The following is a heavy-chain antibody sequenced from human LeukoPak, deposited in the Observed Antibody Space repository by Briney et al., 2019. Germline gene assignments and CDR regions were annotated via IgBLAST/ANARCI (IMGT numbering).Heavy chain of an antibody. Sequence: SETLSLTCTVSGGSISSYYRSWIRQPPGKGLEWIGYIYYSGSTNYNPSLKSRVTISVDTSKNQFSLKLSSVTAADTAVYYCARDLRLTRGPYYYYGMDVWGQGTTVTVSS. V-gene: IGHV4-59*01. D-gene: IGHD4/OR15-4a*01. J-gene: IGHJ6*02. CDR2: IYYSGST. CDR1: GGSISSYY. CDR3: ARDLRLTRGPYYYYGMDV.